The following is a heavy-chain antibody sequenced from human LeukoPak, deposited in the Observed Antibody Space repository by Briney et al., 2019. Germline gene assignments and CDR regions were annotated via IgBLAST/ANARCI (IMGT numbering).Heavy chain of an antibody. CDR2: VYYSGST. CDR1: GGSVSSHRYY. D-gene: IGHD3-10*01. CDR3: ARDRNYYGHHNWFDP. V-gene: IGHV4-39*07. J-gene: IGHJ5*02. Sequence: SETLSLTCTVSGGSVSSHRYYWGWLRQPPGKGLEWIGSVYYSGSTYYNPSLKSRVTISVDTSKNQFSLKLSSVTAADTAVYYCARDRNYYGHHNWFDPWGQGTLVTVSS.